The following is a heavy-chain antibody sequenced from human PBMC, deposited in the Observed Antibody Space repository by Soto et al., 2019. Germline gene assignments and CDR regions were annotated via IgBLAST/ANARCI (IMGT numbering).Heavy chain of an antibody. V-gene: IGHV3-53*01. Sequence: PGGSLRLSGAASGFTVSSNYITWVRQAPGKGLEWVSVLYSGGITYYADYVKGRFTISRDNSKNTLYLQMNSLRAEDTALYYCARDSRNRNFFDYGGQGTQVNVSS. J-gene: IGHJ4*02. D-gene: IGHD2-2*01. CDR2: LYSGGIT. CDR1: GFTVSSNY. CDR3: ARDSRNRNFFDY.